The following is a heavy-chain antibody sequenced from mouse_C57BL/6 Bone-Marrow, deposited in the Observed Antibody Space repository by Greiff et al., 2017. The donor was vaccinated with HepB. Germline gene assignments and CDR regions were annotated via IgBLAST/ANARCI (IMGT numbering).Heavy chain of an antibody. CDR1: GFTFSSYA. CDR2: ISSGGDYI. CDR3: TRVITTVVPDY. D-gene: IGHD1-1*01. Sequence: DVHLVESGEGLVKPGGSLKLSCAASGFTFSSYAMSWVRQTPEKRLEWVAYISSGGDYIYYADTVKGRFTISRDNARNTLYLQMSSLKSEDTAMYYCTRVITTVVPDYWGQGTSVTVSS. J-gene: IGHJ4*01. V-gene: IGHV5-9-1*02.